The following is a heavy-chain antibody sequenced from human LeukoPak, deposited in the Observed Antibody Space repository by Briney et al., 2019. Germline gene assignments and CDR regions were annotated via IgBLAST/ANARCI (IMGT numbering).Heavy chain of an antibody. V-gene: IGHV4-38-2*02. CDR3: ARVSDDEHGGNSGAIYFES. J-gene: IGHJ4*02. Sequence: SETLSFTCSVSGYSIMSTFYWGWIRQSPGKGLEWIANVYHSGSTYSNPSLRSRVTISVDTSKNHFSLKLSSVTAADTAVYYCARVSDDEHGGNSGAIYFESWGQGTVVTVSS. CDR2: VYHSGST. CDR1: GYSIMSTFY. D-gene: IGHD4-23*01.